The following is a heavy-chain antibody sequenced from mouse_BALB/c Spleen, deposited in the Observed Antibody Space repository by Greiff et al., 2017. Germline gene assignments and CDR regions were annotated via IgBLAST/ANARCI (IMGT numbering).Heavy chain of an antibody. V-gene: IGHV2-9*02. J-gene: IGHJ3*01. Sequence: QVQLKQSGPGLVAPSQSLSITCTVSGFSLTSYGVHWVRQPPGKGLEWLGVIWAGGSTNYNSALMSRLSISKDNSKSQVFLKMNSLQTDDTAMYYCARGGIGLRRAWFAYWGQGTLVTVSA. CDR2: IWAGGST. CDR1: GFSLTSYG. D-gene: IGHD2-4*01. CDR3: ARGGIGLRRAWFAY.